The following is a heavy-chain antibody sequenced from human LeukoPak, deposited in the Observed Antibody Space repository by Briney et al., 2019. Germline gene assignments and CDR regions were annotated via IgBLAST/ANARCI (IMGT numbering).Heavy chain of an antibody. J-gene: IGHJ4*02. CDR3: TRDPQALDF. V-gene: IGHV3-48*01. CDR1: GFSFSSYS. Sequence: PGGSLRLSCAASGFSFSSYSINWVRQAPGKGLEWVAYINRYTTTTYYADPVKGRFTISRDNAKNSLYLQMNSLRVEDTAVYFCTRDPQALDFWGQGTLVTVSS. CDR2: INRYTTTT.